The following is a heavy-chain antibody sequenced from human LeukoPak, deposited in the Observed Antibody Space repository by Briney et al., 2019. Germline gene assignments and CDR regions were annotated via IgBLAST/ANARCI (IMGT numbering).Heavy chain of an antibody. V-gene: IGHV3-48*03. CDR3: ARDSQYYYGSGSYSRYYYYYMDV. CDR1: GFTFSNYE. J-gene: IGHJ6*03. D-gene: IGHD3-10*01. CDR2: ISSSGSTI. Sequence: GALRLSCAASGFTFSNYEMHWVRQAPGKGLEWVSYISSSGSTIYYADSVKGRFTISGDNAKNSLYLQMNSLRAEDTAVYYCARDSQYYYGSGSYSRYYYYYMDVWGKGTTVTISS.